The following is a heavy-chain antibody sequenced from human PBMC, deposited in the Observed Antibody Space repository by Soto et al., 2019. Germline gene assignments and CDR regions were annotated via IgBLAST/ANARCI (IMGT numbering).Heavy chain of an antibody. Sequence: QVLLVESGGGVVQPGRSLRLSCAASGFTFKTYGMHWVRQAPGKGLEWVAFISNDGSNRKYEDSVKGRYTISRDNSKNTLFLQINSLRPADTAVYYCARPRFYEPPKYVFDYWGQGPLVTVSS. J-gene: IGHJ4*02. CDR1: GFTFKTYG. V-gene: IGHV3-30*03. CDR2: ISNDGSNR. D-gene: IGHD3-22*01. CDR3: ARPRFYEPPKYVFDY.